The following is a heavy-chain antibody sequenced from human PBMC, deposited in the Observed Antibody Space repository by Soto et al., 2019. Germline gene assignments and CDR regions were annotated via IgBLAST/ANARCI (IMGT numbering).Heavy chain of an antibody. V-gene: IGHV4-30-4*01. CDR1: GGSISSGDYY. Sequence: PSETLSLTSTVSGGSISSGDYYWSWIRQPPGKGLEWIGYIYYSGSTYYNPSLKSRVTISVDTSKNQFSLKLSSVTAADTAVYYCARIVVVTPNPYFDYWGQGTLVTVSS. D-gene: IGHD3-22*01. CDR3: ARIVVVTPNPYFDY. J-gene: IGHJ4*02. CDR2: IYYSGST.